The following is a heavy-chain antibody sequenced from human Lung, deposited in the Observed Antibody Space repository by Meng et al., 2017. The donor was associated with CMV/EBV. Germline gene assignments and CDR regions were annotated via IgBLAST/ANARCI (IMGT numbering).Heavy chain of an antibody. CDR3: ARGSLGLGAMDQRDY. J-gene: IGHJ4*02. Sequence: SETLSLXXTVSGGSISSSSYYWGWIRQPPGKGLEWIGSIYYSGSTYYNPSLKSRVTISVDTSKNQFSLKLSSVTAADTAVYYCARGSLGLGAMDQRDYWGQGTXVTVSS. D-gene: IGHD1-26*01. CDR1: GGSISSSSYY. V-gene: IGHV4-39*07. CDR2: IYYSGST.